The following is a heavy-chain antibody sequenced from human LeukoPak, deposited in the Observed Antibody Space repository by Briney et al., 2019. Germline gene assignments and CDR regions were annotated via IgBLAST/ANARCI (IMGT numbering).Heavy chain of an antibody. J-gene: IGHJ6*04. CDR1: GFTVSSNY. Sequence: GGSLRLSCAASGFTVSSNYMSWVRQAPGTGLECVSVIDNGGNTYYADSVKGRFTISRDNAKNSLYLQMNSLRAEDTAVYYCAELGITMIGGVWGKGTTVTISS. D-gene: IGHD3-10*02. CDR2: IDNGGNT. V-gene: IGHV3-66*01. CDR3: AELGITMIGGV.